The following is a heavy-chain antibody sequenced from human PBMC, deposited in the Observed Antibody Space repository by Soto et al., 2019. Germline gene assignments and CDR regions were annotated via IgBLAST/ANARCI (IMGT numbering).Heavy chain of an antibody. Sequence: SETLSLTCTVSGDSISSSYYWGWVRQPPGKGLECIGYVYYSGSTYYNPSLKSRLTISVDTSKNQLSLNLSSVTAADTAVYYCARVSTVTKLDYWGHGMLVTVSS. J-gene: IGHJ4*01. D-gene: IGHD4-17*01. V-gene: IGHV4-38-2*02. CDR1: GDSISSSYY. CDR2: VYYSGST. CDR3: ARVSTVTKLDY.